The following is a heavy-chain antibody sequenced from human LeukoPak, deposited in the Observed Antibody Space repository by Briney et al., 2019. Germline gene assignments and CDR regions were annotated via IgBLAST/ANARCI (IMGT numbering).Heavy chain of an antibody. J-gene: IGHJ4*02. Sequence: ASVKVSCKASGCTFTSYDINWVRQATGQGLEWMGWMNPNSGNTGYAQKFQGRVTMTRNTSISTAYMELSSLRSEDTAVYYCARGPEFTVTTEDYFDYWGQGTLVTVSP. V-gene: IGHV1-8*01. D-gene: IGHD4-17*01. CDR1: GCTFTSYD. CDR2: MNPNSGNT. CDR3: ARGPEFTVTTEDYFDY.